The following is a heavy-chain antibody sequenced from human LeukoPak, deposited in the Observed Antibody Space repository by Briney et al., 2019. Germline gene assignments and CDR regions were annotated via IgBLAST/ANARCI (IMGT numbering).Heavy chain of an antibody. V-gene: IGHV3-21*01. D-gene: IGHD4-11*01. Sequence: GGSLRLSCAASGFTFSSYSMNWVRQAPGKGLEWVSSISSSSSYIYYADSVKGRFTISRDNAKNSLYLQMNSLRAEDTAVYYCAREIGSDYSGRYFDLWGRGTLVTVSS. J-gene: IGHJ2*01. CDR3: AREIGSDYSGRYFDL. CDR1: GFTFSSYS. CDR2: ISSSSSYI.